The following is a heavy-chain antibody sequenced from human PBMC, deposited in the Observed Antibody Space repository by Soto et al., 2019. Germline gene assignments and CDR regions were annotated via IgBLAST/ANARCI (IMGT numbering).Heavy chain of an antibody. J-gene: IGHJ5*02. D-gene: IGHD1-26*01. CDR2: IFSNDEK. Sequence: QVTLKESGPVLVKPTETLTLTCTVSGFSLSNARMGVSWIRQPPGKALEWLAHIFSNDEKSYSTSLKSRLTIXKXXSKSQVGLTMTNMDPVDTATYYCARIRSGYNWFDPWGQGTLVTVSS. V-gene: IGHV2-26*01. CDR3: ARIRSGYNWFDP. CDR1: GFSLSNARMG.